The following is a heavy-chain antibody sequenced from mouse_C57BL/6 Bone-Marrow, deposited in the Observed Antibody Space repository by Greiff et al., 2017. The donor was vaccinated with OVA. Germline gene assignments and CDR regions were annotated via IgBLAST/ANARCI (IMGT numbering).Heavy chain of an antibody. Sequence: EVKLQESGPGLVKPSQSLSLTCSVTGYSITSGYYWNWIRQFPGNKLEWMGYISYDGSNNYNPSLKNRLSITRDPSQNQVFLQLNSVTTEDTATYYCARGYGYDGGAGVSMDYWGQGTSVTVSS. CDR2: ISYDGSN. D-gene: IGHD2-2*01. V-gene: IGHV3-6*01. J-gene: IGHJ4*01. CDR1: GYSITSGYY. CDR3: ARGYGYDGGAGVSMDY.